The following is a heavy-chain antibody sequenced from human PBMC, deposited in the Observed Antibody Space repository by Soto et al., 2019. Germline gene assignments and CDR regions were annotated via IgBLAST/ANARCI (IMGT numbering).Heavy chain of an antibody. V-gene: IGHV4-59*08. CDR3: ARHASFYDIWTGYWGPGAFEK. Sequence: SETLSLTCTVSGGSISSYYWSWIRQPPGKGLEWIGYIYYSGSTNYNPSLKSRVTISVDTSKNQFSLKLSSVTAADTAVYYCARHASFYDIWTGYWGPGAFEKWGQGTMVT. CDR1: GGSISSYY. D-gene: IGHD3-9*01. CDR2: IYYSGST. J-gene: IGHJ3*02.